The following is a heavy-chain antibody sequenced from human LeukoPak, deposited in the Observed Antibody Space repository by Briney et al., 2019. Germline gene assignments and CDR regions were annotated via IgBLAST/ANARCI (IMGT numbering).Heavy chain of an antibody. V-gene: IGHV3-74*01. CDR1: GFTFNNHW. CDR3: ARRGTGHGMDV. D-gene: IGHD1-1*01. Sequence: GGSLRLSCAASGFTFNNHWIHWVRQAPGKGLVWVSRINNDGSSASYVDSVKGRFTISRDNAKNTLFLQMNSLRAEDTAVYYCARRGTGHGMDVWGQGTTVIVSS. CDR2: INNDGSSA. J-gene: IGHJ6*02.